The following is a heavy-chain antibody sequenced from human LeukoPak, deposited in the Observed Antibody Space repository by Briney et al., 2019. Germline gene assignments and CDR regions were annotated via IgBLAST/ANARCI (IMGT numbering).Heavy chain of an antibody. CDR3: ARDEGHCSGGRCFYYGMDV. Sequence: SETLSLTCSVSGGSISRNFWSWIRQPPGKGLEWIGYISYSGSTKYNPSLESRVTISVDTSKNKFSVSLTSVTAADTAVYYCARDEGHCSGGRCFYYGMDVWGQGTTVTVSS. CDR1: GGSISRNF. J-gene: IGHJ6*02. CDR2: ISYSGST. D-gene: IGHD2-15*01. V-gene: IGHV4-59*01.